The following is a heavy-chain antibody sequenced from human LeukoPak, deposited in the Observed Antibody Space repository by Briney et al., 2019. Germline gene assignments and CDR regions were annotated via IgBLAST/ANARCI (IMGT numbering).Heavy chain of an antibody. CDR2: IRYDGSNK. CDR3: AKTPSSYGGSDY. J-gene: IGHJ4*02. V-gene: IGHV3-30*02. D-gene: IGHD4-23*01. CDR1: GFTFSSYG. Sequence: GGSLRLSCAASGFTFSSYGMPWVRQAPGKGLEWVAFIRYDGSNKYYADSVKGRFTISRDNSKNTLYLQMNSLRAEDTAVYYCAKTPSSYGGSDYWGQGTLVTVSS.